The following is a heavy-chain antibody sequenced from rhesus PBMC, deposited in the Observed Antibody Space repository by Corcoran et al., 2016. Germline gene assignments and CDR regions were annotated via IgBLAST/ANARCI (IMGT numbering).Heavy chain of an antibody. CDR2: FTYTGKTS. Sequence: EVQLVESGGGLVQPGRSLTPSCTASGFTFNSYDMSWVRQAPGKWLERVSNFTYTGKTSYYADSLKGRFTVSRDNSKNSLSLQMSSRRAEDTAVYYCTRRGTAGNYRNNYFDHWGQGVLVTVSS. D-gene: IGHD4-17*01. V-gene: IGHV3-136*01. CDR3: TRRGTAGNYRNNYFDH. J-gene: IGHJ4*01. CDR1: GFTFNSYD.